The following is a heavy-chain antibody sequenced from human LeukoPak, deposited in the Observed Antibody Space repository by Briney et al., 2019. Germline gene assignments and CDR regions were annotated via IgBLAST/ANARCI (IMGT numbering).Heavy chain of an antibody. V-gene: IGHV3-23*01. J-gene: IGHJ5*02. CDR1: GFTFSNYA. D-gene: IGHD2-2*02. Sequence: LPGGSLRLSCAASGFTFSNYALNWVRQAPGKGLEWVSGISNSGGTTYYADSVKGRFTISRDNSKSTLYLQMNSLRAEDTAVYYCAKSGCSSTSCYSILSGWLDPWGQGTLVTVSS. CDR3: AKSGCSSTSCYSILSGWLDP. CDR2: ISNSGGTT.